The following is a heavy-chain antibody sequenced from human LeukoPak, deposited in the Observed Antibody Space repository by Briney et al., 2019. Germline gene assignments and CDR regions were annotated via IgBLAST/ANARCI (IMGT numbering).Heavy chain of an antibody. D-gene: IGHD2-21*02. Sequence: SETLSLTCTASGGSISSSSYYWGWIRQPPGKGLEWIGSIYYSGSTYYNPSLKSRVTISVDTSKNQFSLKLSSVTAADTAVYYCARRLKVTPFDYWGQGTLVTVSS. J-gene: IGHJ4*02. CDR1: GGSISSSSYY. CDR2: IYYSGST. V-gene: IGHV4-39*01. CDR3: ARRLKVTPFDY.